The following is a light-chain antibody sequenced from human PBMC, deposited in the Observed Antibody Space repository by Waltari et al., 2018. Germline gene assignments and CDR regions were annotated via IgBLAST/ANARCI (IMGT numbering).Light chain of an antibody. CDR2: GAS. J-gene: IGKJ2*01. V-gene: IGKV3-20*01. CDR1: QSVSSSY. Sequence: EIVLTQSPGTLSLSPGERATLSCRASQSVSSSYLAWYQHKLGQAPRLLIYGASTRAPGVPDRFSGSGSGTDFTLTISRLEPEDFTVYYCQHYGGSPPYTFGQGTKLEIK. CDR3: QHYGGSPPYT.